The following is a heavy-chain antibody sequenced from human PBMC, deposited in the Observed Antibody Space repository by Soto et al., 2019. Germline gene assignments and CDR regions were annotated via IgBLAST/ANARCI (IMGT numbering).Heavy chain of an antibody. D-gene: IGHD3-10*01. V-gene: IGHV4-34*01. Sequence: SETLSLTCAVYGGSFSGYYWSWIRQPPGKGLEWIGEINHSGSTNYNPSLKSRVTISVDTSKNQFSLKLSSVTAADTAVYYCASDITMVRGVITRRFDYWGQGTLVTVSS. CDR3: ASDITMVRGVITRRFDY. J-gene: IGHJ4*02. CDR2: INHSGST. CDR1: GGSFSGYY.